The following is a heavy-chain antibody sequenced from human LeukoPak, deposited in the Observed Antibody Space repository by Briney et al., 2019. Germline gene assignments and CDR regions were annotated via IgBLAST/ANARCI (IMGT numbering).Heavy chain of an antibody. D-gene: IGHD3-22*01. CDR2: IYHSGST. V-gene: IGHV4-38-2*02. Sequence: PSETLSLTCTVSGYSISSGYYWGWIRQPPGKGLEWIGSIYHSGSTYYNPSLKSRVTISVDTSKNQFSLKLSSVTAADTAVYYCARAAHQGLPMIAWGQGTLVTVSS. CDR1: GYSISSGYY. J-gene: IGHJ5*02. CDR3: ARAAHQGLPMIA.